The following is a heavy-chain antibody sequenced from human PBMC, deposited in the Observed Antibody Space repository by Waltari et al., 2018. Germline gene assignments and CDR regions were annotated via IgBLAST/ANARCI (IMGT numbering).Heavy chain of an antibody. CDR3: ARSFGGSGSYKFDF. CDR1: CCSISTSTHY. Sequence: QLPLPESGPRLVKSSDTLSLTCTVSCCSISTSTHYWAWIRQTRGKGPEWIGSVYYNGKVYYNPAIESRFTMSVDTSKNHFSLDLESVTTPDTSIYFCARSFGGSGSYKFDFWGQGILVTVSS. D-gene: IGHD3-10*01. V-gene: IGHV4-39*02. J-gene: IGHJ4*02. CDR2: VYYNGKV.